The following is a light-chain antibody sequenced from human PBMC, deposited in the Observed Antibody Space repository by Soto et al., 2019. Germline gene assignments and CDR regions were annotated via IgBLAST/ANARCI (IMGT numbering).Light chain of an antibody. CDR2: DVY. CDR1: SRNVCGYNS. Sequence: QSALTQPRSVAGSPGQSVTISYTGTSRNVCGYNSVSWHQHHPGKAPKLVIYDVYNRPSGFPDRLSCSQSDNTASLTISGLQAEDEADYYCCSYAGSNTFYVFGTGTKVTVL. CDR3: CSYAGSNTFYV. V-gene: IGLV2-11*01. J-gene: IGLJ1*01.